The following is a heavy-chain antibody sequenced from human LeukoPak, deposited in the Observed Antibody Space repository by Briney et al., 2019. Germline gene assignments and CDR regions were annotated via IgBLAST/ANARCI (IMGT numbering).Heavy chain of an antibody. CDR2: INGDGRNI. V-gene: IGHV3-74*01. CDR1: GFTFSSYW. J-gene: IGHJ4*02. D-gene: IGHD1-26*01. Sequence: GGSLRLSCVASGFTFSSYWMHWVRQDPRKGLVWVSRINGDGRNINYADSVRGRFTISRDNAKNTLYLQMNSLRAEDTAVYYCAREEWELPFDYWGQGTLVTVSS. CDR3: AREEWELPFDY.